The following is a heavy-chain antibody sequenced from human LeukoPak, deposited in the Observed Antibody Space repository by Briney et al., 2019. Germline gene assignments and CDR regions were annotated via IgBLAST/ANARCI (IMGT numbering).Heavy chain of an antibody. D-gene: IGHD1-1*01. Sequence: RPSETLSLTCTVSGYSISSGYYWGWIRQPPGKGLEWIGSIYHSGSTYYNPSLKSRVTISVDTSKNQFSLKLSSVTAADTAVYYCARGTRGAFDIWGQGTMVTVSS. CDR3: ARGTRGAFDI. J-gene: IGHJ3*02. V-gene: IGHV4-38-2*02. CDR2: IYHSGST. CDR1: GYSISSGYY.